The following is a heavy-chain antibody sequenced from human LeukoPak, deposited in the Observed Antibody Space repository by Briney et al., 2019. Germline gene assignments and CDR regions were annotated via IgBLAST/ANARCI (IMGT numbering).Heavy chain of an antibody. J-gene: IGHJ4*02. Sequence: AGGSLRLSCAASGFTFSSYWMSWVRQAPGKGLEWAANIKKDGSENNYVDSVKGRFTISRDNAKTSLYLQMNSLRAEDTAVYYCARSLWPEDYWGQGTLVTVSS. D-gene: IGHD5-18*01. V-gene: IGHV3-7*01. CDR3: ARSLWPEDY. CDR2: IKKDGSEN. CDR1: GFTFSSYW.